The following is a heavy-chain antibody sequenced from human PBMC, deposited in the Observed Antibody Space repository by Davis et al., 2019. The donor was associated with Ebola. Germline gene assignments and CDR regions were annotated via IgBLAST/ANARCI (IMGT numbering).Heavy chain of an antibody. CDR1: GFTFGDYA. V-gene: IGHV3-49*04. CDR3: TRDLAPSSPD. J-gene: IGHJ4*02. Sequence: PGGSLRLSCTASGFTFGDYAMSWVRQAPGKGLEWVGFIRSKTFGGTTEYAASVKGRFSISRDDSKSIAYLQMNSLKTEDTAVYYCTRDLAPSSPDWGQGTLVTVSS. CDR2: IRSKTFGGTT.